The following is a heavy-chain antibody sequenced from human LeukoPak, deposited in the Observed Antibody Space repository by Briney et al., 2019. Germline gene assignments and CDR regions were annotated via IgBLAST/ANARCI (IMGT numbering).Heavy chain of an antibody. D-gene: IGHD3-22*01. J-gene: IGHJ4*02. CDR2: IYHSGST. Sequence: SQTLSLTCTVSGDSISRNNYYWSWIRQPPGKGLEWIGYIYHSGSTYYNPSLKSRVTISVDTSKNQFSLKLSSVTAADTAVYYCLSGRLLVDYWGQGTLVTVSS. V-gene: IGHV4-30-2*01. CDR3: LSGRLLVDY. CDR1: GDSISRNNYY.